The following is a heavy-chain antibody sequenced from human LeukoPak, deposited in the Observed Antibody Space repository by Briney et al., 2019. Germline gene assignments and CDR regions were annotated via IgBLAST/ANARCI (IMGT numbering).Heavy chain of an antibody. D-gene: IGHD3-16*02. J-gene: IGHJ4*02. CDR1: GFTFSNFG. Sequence: PGGSLRLSCAASGFTFSNFGMHWVRQTPGKGLEWVAFIRYDGSNEYFADSVKGRFTISRDNSKNTLYLQMNSLRAEDTAVYYCAKGDSGYDYVWGSYRSRYTGDFDYWGQGTLVTVSS. V-gene: IGHV3-30*02. CDR2: IRYDGSNE. CDR3: AKGDSGYDYVWGSYRSRYTGDFDY.